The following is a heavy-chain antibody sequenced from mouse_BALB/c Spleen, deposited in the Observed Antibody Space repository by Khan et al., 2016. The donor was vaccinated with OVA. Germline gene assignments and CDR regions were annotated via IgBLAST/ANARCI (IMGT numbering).Heavy chain of an antibody. V-gene: IGHV2-6-2*01. CDR3: ARHQFPLSMDS. CDR2: IWSDGRT. CDR1: GFSLTSYA. J-gene: IGHJ4*01. Sequence: QVQLQQSGPDLVAPSQSLSITCTVSGFSLTSYAIHWVRQPPGKGLEWLVVIWSDGRTTYNSALKSRLSISKDNSKSQGFLKIDSLQTDDTAMYYCARHQFPLSMDSWGQGTSVTVSS.